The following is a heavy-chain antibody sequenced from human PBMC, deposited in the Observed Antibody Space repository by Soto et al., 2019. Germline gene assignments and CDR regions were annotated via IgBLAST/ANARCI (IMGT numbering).Heavy chain of an antibody. CDR1: GFTFSRYA. J-gene: IGHJ4*02. CDR3: AKDHIAAAGYFDC. D-gene: IGHD6-13*01. CDR2: ISDLGGRT. V-gene: IGHV3-23*01. Sequence: EVQLLESGGGLVQPGGSLSLSCTASGFTFSRYAMVWVRQAPGKGLEWVSTISDLGGRTYYADSMKGRFTISRDNSKNTLHLQMNGLRAEDTAIYYCAKDHIAAAGYFDCWGQGTLVAVSS.